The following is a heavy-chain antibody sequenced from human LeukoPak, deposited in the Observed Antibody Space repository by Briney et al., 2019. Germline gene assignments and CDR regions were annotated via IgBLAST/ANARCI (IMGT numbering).Heavy chain of an antibody. CDR1: GGSISISSFY. J-gene: IGHJ4*02. Sequence: SETLFLTCTGSGGSISISSFYWGWIRQPPGKQLEWLGSIYYSGGAYYNPTLRSRVTISVDTSEHQFSLRLTSVTATDTAVYYCARHLSLSSDFDYWGQGTLVTVSS. CDR3: ARHLSLSSDFDY. D-gene: IGHD6-6*01. CDR2: IYYSGGA. V-gene: IGHV4-39*01.